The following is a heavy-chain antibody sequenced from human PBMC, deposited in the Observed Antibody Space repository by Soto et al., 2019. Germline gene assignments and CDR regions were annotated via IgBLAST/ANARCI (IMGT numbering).Heavy chain of an antibody. Sequence: GESLKISCNGSGYIFTSYWISWVRQMPGKGLEWMGRIDPSDSYTNYSPSFQGHVTISADKSISTAYLQWSSLKASDTAMYYCARLGRYCSSTSCYGNYYYGMDVWGQGTTVTVSS. CDR3: ARLGRYCSSTSCYGNYYYGMDV. J-gene: IGHJ6*02. CDR1: GYIFTSYW. D-gene: IGHD2-2*01. V-gene: IGHV5-10-1*01. CDR2: IDPSDSYT.